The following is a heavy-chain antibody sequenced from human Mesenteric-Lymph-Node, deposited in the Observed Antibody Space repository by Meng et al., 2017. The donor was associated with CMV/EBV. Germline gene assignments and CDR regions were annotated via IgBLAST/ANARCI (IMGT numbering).Heavy chain of an antibody. D-gene: IGHD3-22*01. CDR1: GASITTYY. Sequence: SETLSLTCTFSGASITTYYWSWIRQPPGRGLEWIGYMYYDGKNNYNPSLRSRVTISVDTSKNQFSLKLSSVTAADTAVYYCAREEGVSSGYYIWGQGTLVTVSS. V-gene: IGHV4-59*01. CDR2: MYYDGKN. J-gene: IGHJ4*02. CDR3: AREEGVSSGYYI.